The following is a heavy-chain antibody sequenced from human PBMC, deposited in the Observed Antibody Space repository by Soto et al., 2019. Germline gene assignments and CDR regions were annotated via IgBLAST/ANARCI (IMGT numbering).Heavy chain of an antibody. J-gene: IGHJ5*02. D-gene: IGHD3-3*01. CDR2: INAGNGNT. CDR1: GYTFTSYA. V-gene: IGHV1-3*01. CDR3: ARVRRPYYDFWSGYHHPDWFDP. Sequence: ASVKVSCKASGYTFTSYAMHWVRQAPGQRLEWMGWINAGNGNTKYSQKFQGRVTITRDTSASTAYMELGSLRSEDTAVYYCARVRRPYYDFWSGYHHPDWFDPWGQGTLVTVSS.